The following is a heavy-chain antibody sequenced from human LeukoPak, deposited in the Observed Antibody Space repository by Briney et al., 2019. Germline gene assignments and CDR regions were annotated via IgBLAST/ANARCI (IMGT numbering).Heavy chain of an antibody. Sequence: GESLKISCKGSGFSFTSHWIGWVRQRPGKGVEWMGIIHPGDSNIRYSPSFEGQVTVSADKSSSTAYLQWNSLKASDTAMYYSAGSFYWFLLRSFNISGQGTMVSVST. CDR1: GFSFTSHW. CDR2: IHPGDSNI. J-gene: IGHJ3*02. CDR3: AGSFYWFLLRSFNI. D-gene: IGHD3-9*01. V-gene: IGHV5-51*01.